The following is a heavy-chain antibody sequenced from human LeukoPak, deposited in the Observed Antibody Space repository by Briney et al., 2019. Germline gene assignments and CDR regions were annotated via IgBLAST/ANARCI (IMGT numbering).Heavy chain of an antibody. D-gene: IGHD2-21*02. Sequence: GGSLRLSCAASGFTLRLYGMHWVRQAPGKGLEWVAVISYDGSNKYYADSVKGRFTISRDNSKNTLYLQMNSLRAEDTAVYYCARDRRLIVVVTAIMDYWGQGTLVTVSS. CDR3: ARDRRLIVVVTAIMDY. J-gene: IGHJ4*02. V-gene: IGHV3-30*19. CDR1: GFTLRLYG. CDR2: ISYDGSNK.